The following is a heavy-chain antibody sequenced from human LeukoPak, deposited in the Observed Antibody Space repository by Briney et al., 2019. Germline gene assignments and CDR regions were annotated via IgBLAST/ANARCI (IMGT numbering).Heavy chain of an antibody. CDR1: GYTFTSYG. CDR2: ISAYNGNT. J-gene: IGHJ4*02. Sequence: ASVKVSCKASGYTFTSYGISWVRQAPGQGLEWMGWISAYNGNTNYAQKLQGRVTMTTDTSTSTAYMELRSLRSDDAAVYYCAREDMSPWELWDWGQGTLVTVSS. D-gene: IGHD1-26*01. CDR3: AREDMSPWELWD. V-gene: IGHV1-18*01.